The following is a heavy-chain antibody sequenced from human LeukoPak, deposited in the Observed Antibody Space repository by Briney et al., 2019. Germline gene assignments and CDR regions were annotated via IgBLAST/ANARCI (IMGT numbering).Heavy chain of an antibody. V-gene: IGHV1-18*01. Sequence: EASVEVSCKATGYTFTSYGISWVRQAPGQGLEWMGWISSNSDNTNYAQKLQGRVTMTTDTSTSTACMELRSLRSDDTALYFCARDWGSIKVIADYWGQGTLVTVSS. CDR3: ARDWGSIKVIADY. J-gene: IGHJ4*02. D-gene: IGHD7-27*01. CDR1: GYTFTSYG. CDR2: ISSNSDNT.